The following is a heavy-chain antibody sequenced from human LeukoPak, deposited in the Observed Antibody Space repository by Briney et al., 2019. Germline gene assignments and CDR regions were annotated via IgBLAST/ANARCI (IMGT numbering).Heavy chain of an antibody. CDR3: ASARGYSGYDSLDY. CDR1: GYTLTGYY. V-gene: IGHV1-2*02. Sequence: ASVKVSCKASGYTLTGYYMHWVRQAPGQGLEWMGWINPNSGGTNSAQKFQGRVTMTRDTSISTAYMELSRLRPDDTAVHYCASARGYSGYDSLDYWGQGTLVTVSS. CDR2: INPNSGGT. J-gene: IGHJ4*02. D-gene: IGHD5-12*01.